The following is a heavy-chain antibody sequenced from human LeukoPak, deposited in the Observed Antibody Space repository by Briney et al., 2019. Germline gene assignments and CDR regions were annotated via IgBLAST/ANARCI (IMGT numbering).Heavy chain of an antibody. Sequence: PSETLSLTCTVSGGSISSYYWSWIRQPPGKGLEWIGYIYSSGSTNYNPSLKSRVTISVGMSKNQFSLKLSSVTAADTAVYYCARDSAAGTPFDYWGQGTLVTVSS. CDR2: IYSSGST. J-gene: IGHJ4*02. CDR3: ARDSAAGTPFDY. CDR1: GGSISSYY. D-gene: IGHD6-13*01. V-gene: IGHV4-59*01.